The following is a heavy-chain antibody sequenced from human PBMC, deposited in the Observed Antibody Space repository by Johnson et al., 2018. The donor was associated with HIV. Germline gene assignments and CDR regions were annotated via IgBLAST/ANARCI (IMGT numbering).Heavy chain of an antibody. V-gene: IGHV3-20*04. D-gene: IGHD2-15*01. Sequence: VQLVESGGSVVRRGGSLRLSCTASGFTFDDYGMSWVRQVPGKGLEWVSGINWNADTTGYAASVKGRFTISRDTAKMSLYLQMNSLRAEDTAFYYCARECGGSNEDDAFDIWGQGTMVTVSS. J-gene: IGHJ3*02. CDR1: GFTFDDYG. CDR2: INWNADTT. CDR3: ARECGGSNEDDAFDI.